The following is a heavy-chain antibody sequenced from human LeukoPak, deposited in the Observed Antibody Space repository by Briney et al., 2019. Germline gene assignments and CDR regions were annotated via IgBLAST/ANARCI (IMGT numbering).Heavy chain of an antibody. J-gene: IGHJ4*02. D-gene: IGHD3-10*01. V-gene: IGHV5-51*01. CDR3: ARRDRGAFSPTY. Sequence: GESLKISCKTSGYNFATYWIGWVRQMPGKGLEWMGIIYPSDSDTRYNPSFQGQVTISADESINTAYLQWSSLKASDTAIYYCARRDRGAFSPTYWGQGTLVTVSS. CDR1: GYNFATYW. CDR2: IYPSDSDT.